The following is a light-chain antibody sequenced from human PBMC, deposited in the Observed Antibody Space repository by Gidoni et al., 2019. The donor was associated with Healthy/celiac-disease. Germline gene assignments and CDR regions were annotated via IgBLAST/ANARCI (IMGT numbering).Light chain of an antibody. CDR3: QQYYSTPRT. Sequence: DIVMTQSPDSLAVSLGERATINCKSSQSVLYSSNNKNYLAWYQQKPGHPPKLLLYWASTRESGVPDRFSGSGSGTDFPLTISSLQAEAVAVYYCQQYYSTPRTFGGXTKVEIK. V-gene: IGKV4-1*01. CDR1: QSVLYSSNNKNY. CDR2: WAS. J-gene: IGKJ4*01.